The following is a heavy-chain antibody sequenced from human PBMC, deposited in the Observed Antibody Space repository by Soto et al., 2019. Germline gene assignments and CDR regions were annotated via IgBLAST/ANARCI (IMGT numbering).Heavy chain of an antibody. D-gene: IGHD5-12*01. CDR1: GYTFTGYY. CDR3: ARDVDGYNYRSAFDI. CDR2: INPNSGGT. Sequence: ASVKVSCKASGYTFTGYYMHWVRQAPGQGLEWMGWINPNSGGTNYAQKFQGWVTMTRDTSISTAYMELSRLRSDDTAVYYCARDVDGYNYRSAFDIWGQGTMVTVSS. V-gene: IGHV1-2*04. J-gene: IGHJ3*02.